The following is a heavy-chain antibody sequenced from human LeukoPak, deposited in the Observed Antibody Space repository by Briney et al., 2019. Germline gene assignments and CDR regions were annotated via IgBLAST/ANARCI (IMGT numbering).Heavy chain of an antibody. D-gene: IGHD3-16*02. Sequence: SVKVSCKASGGTFSSYAISWVRQAPGQGLEWIGGIIPIFGTANYAQKFQGRVTITADESTSTAYMELSSLRSEDTAVYYCARERRGYDYVWGSYRSFDYWGQGTLVTVSS. CDR3: ARERRGYDYVWGSYRSFDY. CDR1: GGTFSSYA. V-gene: IGHV1-69*13. J-gene: IGHJ4*02. CDR2: IIPIFGTA.